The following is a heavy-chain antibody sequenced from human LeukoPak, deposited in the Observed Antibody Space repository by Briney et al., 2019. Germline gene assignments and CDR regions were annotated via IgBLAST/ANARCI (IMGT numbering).Heavy chain of an antibody. J-gene: IGHJ4*02. V-gene: IGHV3-21*01. CDR3: AGDLLHYGILTGYYL. CDR2: ISSSSSYI. Sequence: PGGSLRLSCAASGFTFSSYSMNWVRQAPGKGLEWVSSISSSSSYIYYADSVKGRFTISRDNAKNSLYLQMNSLRAEDTAVYYCAGDLLHYGILTGYYLWGQGTLVTVSS. CDR1: GFTFSSYS. D-gene: IGHD3-9*01.